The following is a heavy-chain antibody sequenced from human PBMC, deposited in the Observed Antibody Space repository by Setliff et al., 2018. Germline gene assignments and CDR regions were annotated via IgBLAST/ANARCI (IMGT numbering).Heavy chain of an antibody. CDR3: ARGIPAYDFWSGYYIGYYYYMDV. J-gene: IGHJ6*03. V-gene: IGHV4-31*03. CDR2: IYYSGST. Sequence: LSLTCTVSGGSISSGGYYWSWIRQHPGKGLEWIGYIYYSGSTYYNPSLKSRVTISVDTSKNQFSLKLSSVTAADTAVYYCARGIPAYDFWSGYYIGYYYYMDVWGKGTTVTVSS. CDR1: GGSISSGGYY. D-gene: IGHD3-3*01.